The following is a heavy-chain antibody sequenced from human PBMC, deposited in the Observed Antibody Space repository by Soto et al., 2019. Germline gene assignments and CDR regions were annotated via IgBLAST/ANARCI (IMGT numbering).Heavy chain of an antibody. J-gene: IGHJ5*02. Sequence: GGSLRLSCAASGFTFSSCGMHWVRQAPGKGLEWVAVIWYDGSNKYYADSVKGRFTISRDNSKNTLYLQMNSLRAEDTAVYYCARDNWYCSSTSCYHNWFDPWGQGTLVTVSS. CDR1: GFTFSSCG. CDR3: ARDNWYCSSTSCYHNWFDP. CDR2: IWYDGSNK. V-gene: IGHV3-33*01. D-gene: IGHD2-2*01.